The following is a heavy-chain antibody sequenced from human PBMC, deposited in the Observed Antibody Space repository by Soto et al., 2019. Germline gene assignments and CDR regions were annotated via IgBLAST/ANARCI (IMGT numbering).Heavy chain of an antibody. CDR2: IWYDGSNK. CDR3: AREAGVCSLSSTSCGPYYFDY. Sequence: QVQLVESGGGVVQPGRSLRLSCAASGFTFSSYGMHWVRQAPGKGLEWVAVIWYDGSNKYYADSVKGRFTISRDNSKNTLYLQMNSLRAEDTAVYYCAREAGVCSLSSTSCGPYYFDYWGQGTLVTVSS. V-gene: IGHV3-33*01. J-gene: IGHJ4*02. D-gene: IGHD2-2*01. CDR1: GFTFSSYG.